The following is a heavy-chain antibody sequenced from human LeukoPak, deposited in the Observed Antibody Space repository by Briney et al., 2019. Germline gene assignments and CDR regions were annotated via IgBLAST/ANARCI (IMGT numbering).Heavy chain of an antibody. CDR2: INPNSGGT. V-gene: IGHV1-2*02. CDR3: ARVEPVVGATGCDY. D-gene: IGHD1-26*01. Sequence: ASVKVSCKASGYTFTGYYMHWVRQAPGQGLEWMGWINPNSGGTNYAQKFQGRVTMTRDTSISTAYMELSRLRSDDTAVYYCARVEPVVGATGCDYWGQGTLVTVSS. CDR1: GYTFTGYY. J-gene: IGHJ4*02.